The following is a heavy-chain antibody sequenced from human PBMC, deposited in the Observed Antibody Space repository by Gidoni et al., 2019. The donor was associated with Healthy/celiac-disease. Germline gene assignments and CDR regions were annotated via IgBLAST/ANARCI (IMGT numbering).Heavy chain of an antibody. CDR1: GFTFHSYA. Sequence: EVQLVESGGGLVQPGGSLTLPCSASGFTFHSYAMSWVRQAPGKGLEWVSAISGSGGSTYYADSVKGRFTISRDNSKNTLYLQMNSLRAEDTAVYYCAKTPAGDYVNWFDPWGQGTLVTVSS. CDR2: ISGSGGST. V-gene: IGHV3-23*04. CDR3: AKTPAGDYVNWFDP. J-gene: IGHJ5*02. D-gene: IGHD4-17*01.